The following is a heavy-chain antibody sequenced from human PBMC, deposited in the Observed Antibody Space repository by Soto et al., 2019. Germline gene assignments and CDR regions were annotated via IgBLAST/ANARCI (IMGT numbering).Heavy chain of an antibody. J-gene: IGHJ6*02. CDR1: GYNFSKYG. D-gene: IGHD3-3*01. CDR3: ARVATLIPIFDGLDA. CDR2: ISGYNGNT. V-gene: IGHV1-18*01. Sequence: QVQLVQSGAEVKKPGASVKVSCKASGYNFSKYGITWVRQAPGHGLEWLGWISGYNGNTHFAQRLQGRVNMTADTSTRTAYMEVTSLRPDDTAIYYCARVATLIPIFDGLDAWGQGTTVTVSS.